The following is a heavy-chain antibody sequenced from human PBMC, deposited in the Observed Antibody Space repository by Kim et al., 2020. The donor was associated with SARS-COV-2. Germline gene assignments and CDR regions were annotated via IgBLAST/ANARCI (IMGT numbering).Heavy chain of an antibody. V-gene: IGHV3-43*01. CDR2: IRWGGGIT. CDR3: ARGGGSGSYWGYYFDY. J-gene: IGHJ4*02. Sequence: GGSLRLSCAASGFSFDDYSIHWVRQAPGKGLEWVSLIRWGGGITYYADSVKGRFTISRDNSKSSLYLQMNSLRTEDTAFYYCARGGGSGSYWGYYFDYWGQGTLVTVSS. CDR1: GFSFDDYS. D-gene: IGHD3-10*01.